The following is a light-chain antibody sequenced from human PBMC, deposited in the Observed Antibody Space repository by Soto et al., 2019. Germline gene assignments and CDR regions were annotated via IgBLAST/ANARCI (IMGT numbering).Light chain of an antibody. V-gene: IGLV2-11*01. CDR1: SSDVGGYDF. CDR3: CSYAGDLAL. CDR2: DVS. J-gene: IGLJ2*01. Sequence: SALPQPRSVSGSPGQSVTISWPGTSSDVGGYDFVSWYQQHPGKAPKLMISDVSKRPSGVPDRFSGSKSGNTASLTISGLQAEDEADYYCCSYAGDLALFGGGTKVTVL.